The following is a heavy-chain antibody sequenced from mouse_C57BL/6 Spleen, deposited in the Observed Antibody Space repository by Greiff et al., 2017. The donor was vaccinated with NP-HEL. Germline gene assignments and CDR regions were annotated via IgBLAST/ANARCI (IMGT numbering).Heavy chain of an antibody. CDR1: GYAFSSYW. CDR2: IYPGDGDT. V-gene: IGHV1-80*01. J-gene: IGHJ4*01. D-gene: IGHD2-3*01. CDR3: ARGDDGYRYAMDY. Sequence: QVQLKQSGAELVKPGASVKISCKASGYAFSSYWMNWVKQRPGKGLEWIGQIYPGDGDTNYNGKFKGKATLTADKSSSTAYMQLSSLTSEDSAVYFCARGDDGYRYAMDYWGQGTSVTVSS.